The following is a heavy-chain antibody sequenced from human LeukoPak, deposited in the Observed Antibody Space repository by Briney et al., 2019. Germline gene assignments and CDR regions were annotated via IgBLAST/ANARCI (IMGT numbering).Heavy chain of an antibody. Sequence: PSETLSLTCAVYGGSFSGYFWSWIRQPPGKGLEWIGEITHSGSTNYNPSLKSRVTISVDTSKNQFSLKLSSVTAADTAVYYCARLPLAVAGSRGPLWGQGTLVTVSS. CDR1: GGSFSGYF. D-gene: IGHD6-19*01. J-gene: IGHJ4*02. V-gene: IGHV4-34*01. CDR3: ARLPLAVAGSRGPL. CDR2: ITHSGST.